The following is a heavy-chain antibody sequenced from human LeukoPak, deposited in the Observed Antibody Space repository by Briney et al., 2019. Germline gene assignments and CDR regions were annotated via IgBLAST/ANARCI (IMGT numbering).Heavy chain of an antibody. Sequence: GASVKVSCKASGGTFSSYAISWVRQAPGQGLEWMGGIIPIFGTANYAQKFQGRVTITADESTSTAYMELSSLRSEDTAVYYCASHGRIVGATTDFDCWGQGTLVTVSS. CDR1: GGTFSSYA. CDR3: ASHGRIVGATTDFDC. V-gene: IGHV1-69*13. J-gene: IGHJ4*02. D-gene: IGHD1-26*01. CDR2: IIPIFGTA.